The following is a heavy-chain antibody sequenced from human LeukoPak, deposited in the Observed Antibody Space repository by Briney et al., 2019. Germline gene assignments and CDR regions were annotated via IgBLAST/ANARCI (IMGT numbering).Heavy chain of an antibody. J-gene: IGHJ4*02. V-gene: IGHV3-30-3*01. CDR3: ARGSRLIAVAGLGGMFDY. CDR2: ISYDGSNK. Sequence: GGSLRLSCAASGFTFSSHAMHWVRQAPGKGLEWGAVISYDGSNKYYTDSVKGRFTISRDNSKNTLYLQMNSLRAEDTAVYYCARGSRLIAVAGLGGMFDYWGQGTLVTVSS. CDR1: GFTFSSHA. D-gene: IGHD6-19*01.